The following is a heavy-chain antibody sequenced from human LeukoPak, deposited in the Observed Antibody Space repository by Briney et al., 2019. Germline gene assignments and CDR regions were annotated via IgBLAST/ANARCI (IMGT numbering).Heavy chain of an antibody. CDR2: IRSSGRDK. CDR3: ARGPGIAVAPLQH. D-gene: IGHD6-19*01. Sequence: GGSLRLSCAVSGFTFGSHSMTWVRQAPGKGLEWVSSIRSSGRDKFYADSVKGRFTIARDDVKNSLFLQMNSLRAEDTAVYYCARGPGIAVAPLQHWGQGTLVTVSS. J-gene: IGHJ1*01. V-gene: IGHV3-21*01. CDR1: GFTFGSHS.